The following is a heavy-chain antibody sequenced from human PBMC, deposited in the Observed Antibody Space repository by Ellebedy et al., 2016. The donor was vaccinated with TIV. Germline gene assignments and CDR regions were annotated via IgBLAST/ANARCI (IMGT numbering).Heavy chain of an antibody. V-gene: IGHV3-23*01. Sequence: GESLKISXAASGFTFRSYWMSWVRQVPGKGLEWVSAISGSGGSTYYADSVKGRFTISRDNSKNTLYLQMNSLRAEDTAVYYCAKDGWWTSSGWQEYWGQGTLVTVSS. CDR2: ISGSGGST. J-gene: IGHJ4*02. CDR3: AKDGWWTSSGWQEY. CDR1: GFTFRSYW. D-gene: IGHD6-19*01.